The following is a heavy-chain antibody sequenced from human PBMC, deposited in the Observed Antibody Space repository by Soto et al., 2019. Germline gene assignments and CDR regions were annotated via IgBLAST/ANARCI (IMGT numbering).Heavy chain of an antibody. Sequence: GXLRLSYVSSGIXFSNALLIWVRHAPGKGLEWVGRIKSKTDGGTRDYAGPVKGRFTISRDDPKKTLYLQMKSLKTEDTDVYYCTTVIPKVKWELGPWGQGTLGTVSS. CDR2: IKSKTDGGTR. CDR1: GIXFSNAL. D-gene: IGHD1-26*01. CDR3: TTVIPKVKWELGP. V-gene: IGHV3-15*05. J-gene: IGHJ5*02.